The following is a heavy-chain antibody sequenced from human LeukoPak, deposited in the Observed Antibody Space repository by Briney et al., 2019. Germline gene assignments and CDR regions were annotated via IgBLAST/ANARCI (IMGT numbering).Heavy chain of an antibody. D-gene: IGHD2-15*01. CDR2: ISYSGST. V-gene: IGHV4-59*01. Sequence: SETLSLTCTVSGGSISSYYWSWIRQPPGKGLEWIGYISYSGSTNYNPSLKSRVTISIDTSKNQFSLKLSSVTAADSAVYFCARGGRHCSGGSCYPFWYFDLWGRGTLVTVSS. CDR1: GGSISSYY. CDR3: ARGGRHCSGGSCYPFWYFDL. J-gene: IGHJ2*01.